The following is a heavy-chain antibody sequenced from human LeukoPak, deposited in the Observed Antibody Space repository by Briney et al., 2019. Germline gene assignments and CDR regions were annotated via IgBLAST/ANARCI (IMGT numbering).Heavy chain of an antibody. J-gene: IGHJ4*02. CDR3: ARRYSGSYLVDY. V-gene: IGHV5-51*01. CDR1: GYSFTNYW. Sequence: GESLKISCKGSGYSFTNYWIGWVRQMSGKGLEWMGVIYPGDSDTRYRPAFQGQVNISADKSISTTYLQWRSPKASDTAMYYCARRYSGSYLVDYWGQGTLVIVSS. CDR2: IYPGDSDT. D-gene: IGHD1-26*01.